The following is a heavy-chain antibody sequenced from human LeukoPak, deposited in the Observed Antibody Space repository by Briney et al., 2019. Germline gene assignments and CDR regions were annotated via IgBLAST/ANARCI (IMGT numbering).Heavy chain of an antibody. CDR3: AKTGNPATGDY. V-gene: IGHV3-53*01. J-gene: IGHJ4*02. CDR1: GFTFSDNY. D-gene: IGHD1-1*01. Sequence: GGSLRLSCAASGFTFSDNYMSWVRQAPGKGLEWVSVIYSGGFTYYSDSVKGRFTISRDNSKNTLYLQMNSLRAEDTAVYYCAKTGNPATGDYWGQGTLVTVSS. CDR2: IYSGGFT.